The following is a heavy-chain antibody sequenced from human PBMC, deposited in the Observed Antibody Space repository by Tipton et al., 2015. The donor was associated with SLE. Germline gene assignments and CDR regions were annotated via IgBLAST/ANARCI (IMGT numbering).Heavy chain of an antibody. CDR3: ATPPLYCSSTSCYTGY. Sequence: SLRLSCAASGFTFSSYWMSWVRQAPGKGLEWVSAISGSGGSTYYADSVKGRFTISRGNSKNTLYLQMNSLRAEDTAVYYCATPPLYCSSTSCYTGYWGQGTLVTVSS. D-gene: IGHD2-2*02. CDR2: ISGSGGST. V-gene: IGHV3-23*01. J-gene: IGHJ4*02. CDR1: GFTFSSYW.